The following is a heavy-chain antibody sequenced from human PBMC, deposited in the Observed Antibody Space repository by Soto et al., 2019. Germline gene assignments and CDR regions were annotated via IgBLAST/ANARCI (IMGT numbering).Heavy chain of an antibody. Sequence: SGPTLVNPTQTLTLTCSFSGFSLTTDGVGVAWIRQPPGKALEWLAIVYWDDDTRYTPSLKTRLTIIKDTSKNQVVLTMTHMDPVDTATYYCAHRGDSSGAGLDAFDIWGQGIMVTVPS. D-gene: IGHD3-22*01. J-gene: IGHJ3*02. CDR2: VYWDDDT. V-gene: IGHV2-5*02. CDR1: GFSLTTDGVG. CDR3: AHRGDSSGAGLDAFDI.